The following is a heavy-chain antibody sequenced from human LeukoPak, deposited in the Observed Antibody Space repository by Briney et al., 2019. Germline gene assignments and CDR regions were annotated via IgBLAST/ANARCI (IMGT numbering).Heavy chain of an antibody. CDR3: ARVPYSGYSGSGERDY. Sequence: SETLSLTCTVSGGSISSSSYYWSWIRQPAGMGLEWIGRIYTSGSTNYNPSLKSRVTISVDTSKNQFSLKLSSVTAADTAVYYCARVPYSGYSGSGERDYWGQGTLVTVSS. CDR2: IYTSGST. J-gene: IGHJ4*02. CDR1: GGSISSSSYY. D-gene: IGHD5-12*01. V-gene: IGHV4-61*02.